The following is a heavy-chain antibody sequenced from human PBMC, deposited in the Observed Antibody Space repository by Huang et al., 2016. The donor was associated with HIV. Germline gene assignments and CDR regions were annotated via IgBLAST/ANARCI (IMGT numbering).Heavy chain of an antibody. D-gene: IGHD3-10*01. V-gene: IGHV5-51*01. CDR1: GYRFRSNW. CDR3: ARLIGSPSFYYGLDV. J-gene: IGHJ6*02. Sequence: EVQLVQSGAEVKKPGESLKISCKGSGYRFRSNWIGWVRQMPGKGLEGMGSISPGDDDTRNSPSFQGQVTISADKSINTAYLQWSSLKASDTAMYYCARLIGSPSFYYGLDVWGQGTTVTVSS. CDR2: ISPGDDDT.